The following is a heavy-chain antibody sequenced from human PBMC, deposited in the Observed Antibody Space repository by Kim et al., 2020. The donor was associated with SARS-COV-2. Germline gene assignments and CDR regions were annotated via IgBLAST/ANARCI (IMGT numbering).Heavy chain of an antibody. V-gene: IGHV4-4*06. D-gene: IGHD5-18*01. J-gene: IGHJ4*02. CDR3: ARDSYSYGYRYFDY. Sequence: HHSRVTMSVDTAKNQSSLKLSSVTAADTAVYYCARDSYSYGYRYFDYWGQGTLVTVSS.